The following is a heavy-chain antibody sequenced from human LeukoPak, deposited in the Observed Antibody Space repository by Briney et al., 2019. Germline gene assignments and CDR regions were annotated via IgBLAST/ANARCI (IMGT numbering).Heavy chain of an antibody. CDR3: ARDPCDKWLFECRDY. Sequence: NPSETLSLTCAVFGGSFSGYFWSWIRQPPGKGLEWIGEIYHSGSTNYNPSLKSRVTISVDKSKNQFSLKLSSVTAADTAVYYCARDPCDKWLFECRDYWGQGTLVTVSS. V-gene: IGHV4-34*01. CDR2: IYHSGST. D-gene: IGHD3-22*01. CDR1: GGSFSGYF. J-gene: IGHJ4*02.